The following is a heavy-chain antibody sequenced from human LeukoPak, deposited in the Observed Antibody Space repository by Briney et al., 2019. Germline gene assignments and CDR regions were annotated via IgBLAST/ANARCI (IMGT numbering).Heavy chain of an antibody. CDR1: GYTFTSYD. J-gene: IGHJ4*02. D-gene: IGHD3-3*01. Sequence: ASVKVSCKASGYTFTSYDINWVRQATGQGLEWMGWMNPNSGNTGYAQKFQGRVTITRNTSISTAYMELSSLRSEDTAVYYCARVGYDFWSGYDTPLDYWGQGTLVTVSS. V-gene: IGHV1-8*03. CDR2: MNPNSGNT. CDR3: ARVGYDFWSGYDTPLDY.